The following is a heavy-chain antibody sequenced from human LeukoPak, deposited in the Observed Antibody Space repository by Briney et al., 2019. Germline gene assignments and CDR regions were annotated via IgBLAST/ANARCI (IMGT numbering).Heavy chain of an antibody. CDR1: GFTFSSYS. Sequence: GGSLRLSCAASGFTFSSYSMNWVRQAPGKGLEWVSSISSSSSYIYYADSMKGRFTISRDNAKNSLYLHMNSLRAEDTAVYYCARVPDESSGHFYYYMDVWGKGTTVTVSS. D-gene: IGHD3-22*01. V-gene: IGHV3-21*01. CDR2: ISSSSSYI. CDR3: ARVPDESSGHFYYYMDV. J-gene: IGHJ6*03.